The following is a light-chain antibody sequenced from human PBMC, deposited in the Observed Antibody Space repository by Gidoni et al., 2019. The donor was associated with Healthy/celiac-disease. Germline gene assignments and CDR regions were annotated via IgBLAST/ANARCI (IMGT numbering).Light chain of an antibody. CDR2: KAS. J-gene: IGKJ1*01. Sequence: QMTQSPSTLSASVGDSVTITCRASQSISRWLAWYRQKPGKAPNLLIYKASSLESGVPSRFSGSGSGTEFTLAISSLQPDDFATYYCQQYNTYPWTFGQXTKVEIK. CDR3: QQYNTYPWT. CDR1: QSISRW. V-gene: IGKV1-5*03.